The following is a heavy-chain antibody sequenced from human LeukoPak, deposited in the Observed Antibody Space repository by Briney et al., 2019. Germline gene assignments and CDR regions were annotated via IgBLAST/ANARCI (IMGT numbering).Heavy chain of an antibody. CDR1: GFTFSNYW. Sequence: GGSLRLSCAASGFTFSNYWMSWVRQAPGKGLEWVANINQDGSEKYYVDSVKGRFTISRDNARNSLFLQMNSLRADNTAIYYCARAGEMRYMDAWGKGTAVTVSS. CDR3: ARAGEMRYMDA. J-gene: IGHJ6*03. D-gene: IGHD5-24*01. CDR2: INQDGSEK. V-gene: IGHV3-7*01.